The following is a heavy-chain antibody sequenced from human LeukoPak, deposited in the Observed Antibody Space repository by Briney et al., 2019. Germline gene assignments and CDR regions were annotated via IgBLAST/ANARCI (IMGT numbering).Heavy chain of an antibody. D-gene: IGHD3-22*01. CDR3: ARHDYYDSSGYTG. Sequence: SEALSLTCTVSGGSVSSYYWSWIRQPPGKGLEWIGYIYYSGSTNYNPSLKSRVTISVDTSKNQFSLKLSSVTAADTAVYYCARHDYYDSSGYTGWGQGTLVTVSS. CDR1: GGSVSSYY. J-gene: IGHJ4*02. V-gene: IGHV4-59*08. CDR2: IYYSGST.